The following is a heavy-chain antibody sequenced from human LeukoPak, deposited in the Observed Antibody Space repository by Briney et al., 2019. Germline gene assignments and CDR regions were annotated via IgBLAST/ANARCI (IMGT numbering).Heavy chain of an antibody. V-gene: IGHV3-23*01. J-gene: IGHJ4*02. CDR1: GLTFSNFG. Sequence: TGGSLRLSCAACGLTFSNFGMSWVRQAPGKGLEWVSGVSGSGAGTYYADSVKGRFTISRDNSKKTLYLQMNTLRGEDTAVYYCAKGHSDSGTAFDYWGQGTLVTVSS. CDR3: AKGHSDSGTAFDY. CDR2: VSGSGAGT. D-gene: IGHD4-17*01.